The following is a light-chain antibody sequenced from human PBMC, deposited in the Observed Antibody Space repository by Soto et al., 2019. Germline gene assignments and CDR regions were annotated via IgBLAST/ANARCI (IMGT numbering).Light chain of an antibody. Sequence: EIVLTQSPGTLSLSPGKRATLSCRASQSVSDSFLAWYQQKPGQAPRLLIYDASSRATGIPDRFSGSGSGTDFTLTIRRLEPEDFAVYYCQQYADSPQTFGQGTKVEI. V-gene: IGKV3-20*01. CDR2: DAS. CDR3: QQYADSPQT. CDR1: QSVSDSF. J-gene: IGKJ1*01.